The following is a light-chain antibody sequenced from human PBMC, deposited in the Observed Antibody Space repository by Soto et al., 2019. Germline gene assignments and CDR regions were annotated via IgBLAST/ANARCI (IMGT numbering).Light chain of an antibody. CDR2: DAS. V-gene: IGKV3-11*01. Sequence: EIVLTQSPGTLSLSPGERATLSCRASLNVNSYLAWYQQKPGQAPRLLIYDASNRAAGIPARFSGSGSGTDFTLTISSLEPEDFAVYYCQQRSNWPPWTFGQGTKVDIK. CDR1: LNVNSY. J-gene: IGKJ1*01. CDR3: QQRSNWPPWT.